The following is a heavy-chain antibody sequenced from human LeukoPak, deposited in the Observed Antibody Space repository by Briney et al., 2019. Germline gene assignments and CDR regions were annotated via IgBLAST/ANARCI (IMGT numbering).Heavy chain of an antibody. J-gene: IGHJ4*02. D-gene: IGHD3-3*01. V-gene: IGHV4-59*08. CDR3: ARHPYDFWSGHASRYFDY. CDR1: GGSISSYY. Sequence: KASETLSLTCTVSGGSISSYYWSWIRQPPGKGLEWIGYIYYSGSTNYNPSLKSRVTISVDTSKNQFSLKLSSVTAADTAVYYCARHPYDFWSGHASRYFDYWGQGTLVTVSS. CDR2: IYYSGST.